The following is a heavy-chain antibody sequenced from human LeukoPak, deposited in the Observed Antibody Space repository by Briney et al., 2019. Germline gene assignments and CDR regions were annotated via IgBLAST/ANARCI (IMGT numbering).Heavy chain of an antibody. J-gene: IGHJ4*02. V-gene: IGHV1-69*13. CDR2: IIPIFGTA. D-gene: IGHD3-10*01. CDR3: ARDYQGTGPFDY. CDR1: GGTFSSYA. Sequence: SVKVSCKASGGTFSSYAISWVRQAPGQGLEWMGGIIPIFGTANYAQKFQGRVTITADESTSTAYMELSSLRSEDTAVYYCARDYQGTGPFDYWGQGTLVTVSS.